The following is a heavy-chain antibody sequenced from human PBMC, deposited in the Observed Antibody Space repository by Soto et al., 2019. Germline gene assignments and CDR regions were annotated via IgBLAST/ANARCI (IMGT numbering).Heavy chain of an antibody. CDR2: IYYSGST. V-gene: IGHV4-31*03. D-gene: IGHD6-13*01. Sequence: QVQLQESGPGLVKPSQTLSLTCTVSGGSISSGGYYWSWIRQHPGKGLEWIGYIYYSGSTYYNPSLKSRVTISVDTSKNQFSLKLSSVTAADTAVNYCARTIIAAAGPDNWFDPWGQGTLVTVSS. CDR1: GGSISSGGYY. CDR3: ARTIIAAAGPDNWFDP. J-gene: IGHJ5*02.